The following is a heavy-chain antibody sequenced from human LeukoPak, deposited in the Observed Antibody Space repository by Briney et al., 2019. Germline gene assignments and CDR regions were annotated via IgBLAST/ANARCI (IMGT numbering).Heavy chain of an antibody. V-gene: IGHV4-39*07. CDR1: GGSISSSSYY. CDR3: AREGYYGSGSYPHMDV. J-gene: IGHJ6*03. D-gene: IGHD3-10*01. Sequence: ASETLSLTCTVSGGSISSSSYYWGWIRQPPGKGLEWIGSIYYSGSTYYNPSLKSRVTISVDTSKNQFSLKLSSVTAADTAVYYCAREGYYGSGSYPHMDVWGKGTTVTVSS. CDR2: IYYSGST.